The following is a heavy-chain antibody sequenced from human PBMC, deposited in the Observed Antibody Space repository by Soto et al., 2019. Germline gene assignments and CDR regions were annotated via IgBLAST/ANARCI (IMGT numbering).Heavy chain of an antibody. CDR3: ARDLGMQRKDNYFDY. V-gene: IGHV6-1*01. CDR2: TYYRSKWYN. J-gene: IGHJ4*02. Sequence: SQTLSLTCAISGDSVSSNSAAWNWIRQSPSRGLEWLGRTYYRSKWYNHYAVSVKSRITVNPDTSKNQFSLQLNSVTPEDTAVYYCARDLGMQRKDNYFDYWGQGTLVTVSS. D-gene: IGHD2-8*01. CDR1: GDSVSSNSAA.